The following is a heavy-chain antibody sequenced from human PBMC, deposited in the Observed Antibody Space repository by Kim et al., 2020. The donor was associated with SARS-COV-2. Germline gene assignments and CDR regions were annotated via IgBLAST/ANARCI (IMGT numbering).Heavy chain of an antibody. D-gene: IGHD1-26*01. J-gene: IGHJ2*01. Sequence: GGSLRLSCAASGFTFSSYAMHWVRQAPGKGLEWVAVISYDGSNKYYADSVKGRFTISRDNSKNTLYLQMNSLRAEDTAVYYCARVGIGDWYFDLWGRGTLVTVSS. CDR3: ARVGIGDWYFDL. CDR1: GFTFSSYA. V-gene: IGHV3-30-3*01. CDR2: ISYDGSNK.